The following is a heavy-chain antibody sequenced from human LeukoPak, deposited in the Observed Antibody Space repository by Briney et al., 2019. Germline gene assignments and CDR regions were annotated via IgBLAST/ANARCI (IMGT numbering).Heavy chain of an antibody. CDR2: FDPEDGET. CDR1: GYTFTSYY. V-gene: IGHV1-24*01. J-gene: IGHJ4*02. CDR3: ATGPSWAGEFDY. Sequence: ASVKVSCKASGYTFTSYYMHWVRQAPGKGLEWMGGFDPEDGETIYAQKFQGRVTMTEDTSTDTAYMELSSLRSEDTAVYYCATGPSWAGEFDYWGQGTLVTVSS. D-gene: IGHD6-13*01.